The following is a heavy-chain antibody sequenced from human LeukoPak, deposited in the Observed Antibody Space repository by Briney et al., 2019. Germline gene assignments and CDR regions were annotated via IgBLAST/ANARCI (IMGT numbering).Heavy chain of an antibody. D-gene: IGHD5-12*01. V-gene: IGHV4-59*01. CDR2: IYYSGST. J-gene: IGHJ3*02. CDR3: ASSGGYDSGWFNI. CDR1: GGSISSYY. Sequence: SETLSLTCTVSGGSISSYYWSWIRQPPGKGLEWIGYIYYSGSTNYNPSLKSRVTISVDTSKNQFSLKLSSVTAADTAVYYCASSGGYDSGWFNIWGQGTMVTVSS.